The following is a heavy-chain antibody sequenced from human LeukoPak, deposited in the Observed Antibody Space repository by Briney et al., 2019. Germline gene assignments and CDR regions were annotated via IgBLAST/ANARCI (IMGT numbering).Heavy chain of an antibody. V-gene: IGHV3-15*01. CDR3: TVPTAAGNYFDY. CDR1: GFTFSNAW. Sequence: GGSLRLSCAASGFTFSNAWMSWVRQAPGKGLEWVGRIKSKTDGGTTDYAAPVKGRFTISRDDSKNTLYLQMNSLKTEDTAVYYCTVPTAAGNYFDYWGQGTLVTVSS. D-gene: IGHD6-13*01. J-gene: IGHJ4*02. CDR2: IKSKTDGGTT.